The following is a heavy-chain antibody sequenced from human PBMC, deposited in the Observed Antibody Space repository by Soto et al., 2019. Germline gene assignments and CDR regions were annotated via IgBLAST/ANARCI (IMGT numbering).Heavy chain of an antibody. V-gene: IGHV1-69*06. CDR2: IIPIFGTA. D-gene: IGHD3-10*01. Sequence: SVKVSCKASGGTFSSYAISWVRQAPGQGLEWMGGIIPIFGTANYAQKFQGRVTITADKSTSTAYMELSSLRSEDTAVYYCVFYGSGSYASYYYYGMDVWGQGTMVTVSS. CDR3: VFYGSGSYASYYYYGMDV. J-gene: IGHJ6*02. CDR1: GGTFSSYA.